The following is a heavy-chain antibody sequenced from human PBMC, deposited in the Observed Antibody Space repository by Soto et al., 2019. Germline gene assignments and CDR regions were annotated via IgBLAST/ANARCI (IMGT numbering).Heavy chain of an antibody. CDR2: IYYSGIT. J-gene: IGHJ5*02. CDR1: GGSISSYY. Sequence: SETLSLTCTVSGGSISSYYWSWIRQPPGKGLEWIGYIYYSGITNYYPSLKSRVTISVDMSKNQFSLKLSSVTAADTAVYYCAREVAARLAGDWFDPWGQGTRVTVSS. CDR3: AREVAARLAGDWFDP. D-gene: IGHD6-6*01. V-gene: IGHV4-59*01.